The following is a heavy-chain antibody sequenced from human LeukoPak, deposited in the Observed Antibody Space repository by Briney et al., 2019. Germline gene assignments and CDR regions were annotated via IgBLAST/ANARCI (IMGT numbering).Heavy chain of an antibody. CDR3: ARGSRSGWYFFDY. V-gene: IGHV3-30-3*01. J-gene: IGHJ4*02. Sequence: PGRSLRLSCAASGFTFSSYAMHWVRQAPGKGLEWVAVISYDGSNKYYADSVKGRFTISRDNSKNTLYLQMNSLRAEDTAVYYCARGSRSGWYFFDYWGQGTLVTVSS. CDR2: ISYDGSNK. D-gene: IGHD6-19*01. CDR1: GFTFSSYA.